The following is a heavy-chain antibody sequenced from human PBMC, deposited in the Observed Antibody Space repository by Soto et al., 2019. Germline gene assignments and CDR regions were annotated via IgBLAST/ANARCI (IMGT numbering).Heavy chain of an antibody. CDR3: ATYWGLGHDAKGFHV. Sequence: QVQLQESGPGLVKPSQTLSLTCTVSGDSISGLTYFWSWIRQHPGKGLEWIGYISYSGGSTYYNPSLKSRVIISVDTSKNQFSLRLSSVAAADTAVYHCATYWGLGHDAKGFHVWGQGTVVTVSS. V-gene: IGHV4-31*03. J-gene: IGHJ3*01. D-gene: IGHD7-27*01. CDR1: GDSISGLTYF. CDR2: ISYSGGST.